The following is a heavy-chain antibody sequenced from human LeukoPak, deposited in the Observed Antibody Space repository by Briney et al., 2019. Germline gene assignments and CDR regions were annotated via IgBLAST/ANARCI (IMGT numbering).Heavy chain of an antibody. V-gene: IGHV3-23*01. CDR1: GFTFSSYA. J-gene: IGHJ4*02. Sequence: PGGSPRLSCAASGFTFSSYAMSWVRQAPGKGLEWVSAISGSGGSTYYADSVKGRFTISRDNSKNTVYLQMNSLRAEDTAVYFCAKDRNIGPATYYFDNWGQGALVTVSS. CDR2: ISGSGGST. D-gene: IGHD2-2*01. CDR3: AKDRNIGPATYYFDN.